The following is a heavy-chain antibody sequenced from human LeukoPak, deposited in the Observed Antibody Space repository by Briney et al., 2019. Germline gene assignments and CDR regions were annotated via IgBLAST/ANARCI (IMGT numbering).Heavy chain of an antibody. D-gene: IGHD3-22*01. Sequence: SETLSLTCTLSSGSITDSCWSWFRQAPGKGLEWLGFIYPHGSTEFKPSLRSRVTFSVDTSKMQASLSLSSVTASDTAVYYCTREGYDLRGYFLDFWGQGTLVTVSS. CDR3: TREGYDLRGYFLDF. CDR2: IYPHGST. CDR1: SGSITDSC. J-gene: IGHJ4*02. V-gene: IGHV4-59*01.